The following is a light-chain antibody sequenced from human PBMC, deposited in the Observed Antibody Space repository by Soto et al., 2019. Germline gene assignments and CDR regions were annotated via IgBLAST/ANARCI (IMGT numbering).Light chain of an antibody. Sequence: EIVMTQSPFTLSVSPGGRATLSCRASQSISDTLAWYQQKPGQAPRLLIHGASTRAPGFPARFSGSGSGTGFTFTISSLQPEDFATYYCQQYESLPLTFGQGTRLEIK. CDR2: GAS. V-gene: IGKV3-15*01. CDR1: QSISDT. CDR3: QQYESLPLT. J-gene: IGKJ5*01.